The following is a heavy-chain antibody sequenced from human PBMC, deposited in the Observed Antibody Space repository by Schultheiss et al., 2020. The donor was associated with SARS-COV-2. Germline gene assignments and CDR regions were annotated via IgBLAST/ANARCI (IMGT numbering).Heavy chain of an antibody. J-gene: IGHJ4*02. V-gene: IGHV4-30-2*02. D-gene: IGHD3-22*01. CDR1: GGSISSGGYS. CDR3: ARSGLGWLLLALDY. CDR2: IYHSGST. Sequence: SQTLSLTCAVSGGSISSGGYSWSWIRQPPGKGLEWIGYIYHSGSTYYNPSLKSRVTISVDWSKNQFSLKLSSVTAADTAVYYCARSGLGWLLLALDYWGQGTLVTVSS.